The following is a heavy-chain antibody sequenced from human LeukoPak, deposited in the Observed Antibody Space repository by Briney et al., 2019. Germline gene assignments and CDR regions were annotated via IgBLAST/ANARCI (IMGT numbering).Heavy chain of an antibody. CDR2: VSASGENS. Sequence: PGGSLRLSCSASAFTFSNYVINWVRQAPGKGLEWVSTVSASGENSYHADSAKGRFSISRDNSKNTVSLQMNSLRAEDTAVYYCSKSGPGTMTFDAFDIWGQGTVVTVSS. D-gene: IGHD5-24*01. CDR1: AFTFSNYV. J-gene: IGHJ3*02. V-gene: IGHV3-23*01. CDR3: SKSGPGTMTFDAFDI.